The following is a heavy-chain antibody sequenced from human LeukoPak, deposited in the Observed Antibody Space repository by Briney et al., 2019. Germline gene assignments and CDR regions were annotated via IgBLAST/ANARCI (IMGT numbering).Heavy chain of an antibody. D-gene: IGHD2-15*01. CDR1: GFTFSSYG. V-gene: IGHV3-30*02. CDR3: AKDSRTVYCSGGSCYSKTDAFDI. CDR2: IRYDGSNK. J-gene: IGHJ3*02. Sequence: GGSLRLSCAASGFTFSSYGIDWVRQAPGKGLEWVAFIRYDGSNKYYADSVKGRFTISRDNSKNTLYLQMNSLRAEDTAVYYCAKDSRTVYCSGGSCYSKTDAFDIWGQGTMVTVSS.